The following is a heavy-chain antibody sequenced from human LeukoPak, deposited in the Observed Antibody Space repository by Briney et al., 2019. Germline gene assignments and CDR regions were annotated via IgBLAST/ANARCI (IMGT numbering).Heavy chain of an antibody. D-gene: IGHD3-3*01. Sequence: GRSLRLSCAASGFTFSSYAKHWVRQAPGKGLEWVAVISYDGSNKYYADSVKGRFTISRDNSKNTLYLQMNSLRAEDTAVYYCARDPLWIFGVPRDIWGQGTMVTVSS. CDR2: ISYDGSNK. J-gene: IGHJ3*02. V-gene: IGHV3-30-3*01. CDR1: GFTFSSYA. CDR3: ARDPLWIFGVPRDI.